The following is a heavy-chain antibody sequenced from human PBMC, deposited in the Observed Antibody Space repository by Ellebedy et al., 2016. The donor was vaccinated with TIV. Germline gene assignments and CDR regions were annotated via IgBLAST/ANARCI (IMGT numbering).Heavy chain of an antibody. D-gene: IGHD1-1*01. V-gene: IGHV3-72*01. CDR2: IKNKANSYTT. Sequence: PGGSLRLSCAASGFTFSDHYMDWVRQAPGKGLEWVGRIKNKANSYTTEYAASVKGRFTISRDDSKNLLYLQMNSLKTEDTAVYYCARALLQTNWYFDLWGRGTLVTVSS. CDR3: ARALLQTNWYFDL. CDR1: GFTFSDHY. J-gene: IGHJ2*01.